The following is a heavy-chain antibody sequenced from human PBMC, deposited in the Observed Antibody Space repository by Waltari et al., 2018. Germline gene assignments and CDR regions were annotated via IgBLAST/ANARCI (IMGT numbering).Heavy chain of an antibody. J-gene: IGHJ6*03. CDR1: GFNFNNYI. CDR2: ISSTNSI. CDR3: AKDGDYWSGFQYYYYMDV. V-gene: IGHV3-21*02. D-gene: IGHD3-3*01. Sequence: EVQLVESGGGLVMPGGSLRLSCAASGFNFNNYIMNWVRRAPGKGLEWVSSISSTNSIYYADSVKGRFTISRDNAKNSLFLQLNSLGAEDTAVYYCAKDGDYWSGFQYYYYMDVWGKGTTVTVSS.